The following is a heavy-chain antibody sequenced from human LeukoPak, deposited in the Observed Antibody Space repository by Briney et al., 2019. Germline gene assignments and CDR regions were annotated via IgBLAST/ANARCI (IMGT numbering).Heavy chain of an antibody. CDR2: TYYRSKWYN. V-gene: IGHV6-1*01. J-gene: IGHJ4*02. Sequence: SQTLSLTCAISGDSVSSNSAAWHWIRQSPSRGLEWLGRTYYRSKWYNDYAVSVKGRITINPDTSRNHFSLQLNSMTPEDTAVYYCARASGSHTFFDYWGQGTLVTVSS. CDR1: GDSVSSNSAA. D-gene: IGHD1-26*01. CDR3: ARASGSHTFFDY.